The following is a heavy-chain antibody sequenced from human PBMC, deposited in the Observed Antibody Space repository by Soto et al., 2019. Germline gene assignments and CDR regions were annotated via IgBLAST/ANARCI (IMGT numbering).Heavy chain of an antibody. CDR3: ARRVVPAALGL. J-gene: IGHJ2*01. D-gene: IGHD2-2*01. CDR2: IHLAGST. Sequence: QVYLQQWGAGLLKPSETLSLTCAVYGGSFSGYYWSWIRQAPGKGLEWIGEIHLAGSTNYSPSLKGRVTMSLDTSKNKFSLMLTSVTAADTAMYYCARRVVPAALGLWGRGTLVTVSS. V-gene: IGHV4-34*01. CDR1: GGSFSGYY.